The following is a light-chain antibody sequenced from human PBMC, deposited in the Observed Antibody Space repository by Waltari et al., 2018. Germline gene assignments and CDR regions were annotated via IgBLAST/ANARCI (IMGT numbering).Light chain of an antibody. CDR3: QQSYSTPLT. CDR2: AAS. CDR1: QSLSNY. J-gene: IGKJ4*01. V-gene: IGKV1-39*01. Sequence: TCRASQSLSNYLNWYQQKPGKAPTLLIYAASSLQSGVPSRFSGSGSGTDFTLTISSLQPEDFATYYWQQSYSTPLTFGGGTKVEIK.